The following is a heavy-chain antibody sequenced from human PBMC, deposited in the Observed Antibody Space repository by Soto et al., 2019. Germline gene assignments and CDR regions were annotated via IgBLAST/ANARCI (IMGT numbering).Heavy chain of an antibody. Sequence: SLSRPWAVSNLSITSGFYWGWLRQPPGKGLEWIGSTFHTGSTSYQPSLKSRVTISLDRSKNQFSLTLRSVTAADTAVYYCARDGLRYFESYGYYSGPPLDYWGQGVLVTVPS. CDR2: TFHTGST. D-gene: IGHD3-22*01. V-gene: IGHV4-38-2*02. J-gene: IGHJ4*01. CDR1: NLSITSGFY. CDR3: ARDGLRYFESYGYYSGPPLDY.